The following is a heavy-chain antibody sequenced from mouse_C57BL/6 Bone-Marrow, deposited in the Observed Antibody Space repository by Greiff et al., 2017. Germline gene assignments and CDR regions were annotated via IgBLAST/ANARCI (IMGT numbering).Heavy chain of an antibody. J-gene: IGHJ1*03. D-gene: IGHD2-4*01. CDR1: GYAFSSYW. CDR2: IYPGDGDT. Sequence: VQLKESGAELVKPGASVKISCKASGYAFSSYWMNWVKQRPGKGLEWIGQIYPGDGDTNYNGKFKGKATLTADKSSSTAYMQLSSLTSEDSAVYFCSYDYDWYFDVWGTGTTVTVSS. CDR3: SYDYDWYFDV. V-gene: IGHV1-80*01.